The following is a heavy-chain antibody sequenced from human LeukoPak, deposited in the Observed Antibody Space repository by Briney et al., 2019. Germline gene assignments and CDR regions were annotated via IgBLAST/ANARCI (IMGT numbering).Heavy chain of an antibody. J-gene: IGHJ4*02. CDR2: ISYDGSNK. D-gene: IGHD6-19*01. CDR1: GFTFSEHG. V-gene: IGHV3-30*19. CDR3: ARDMRAGTCFDY. Sequence: PGGSLRLSCAASGFTFSEHGMHWVRQAPGKGLEWVAVISYDGSNKYYADSVKGRFTISRDNSKNTLYLQMNSLRAEDTAVYYCARDMRAGTCFDYWGQGTLVTVSS.